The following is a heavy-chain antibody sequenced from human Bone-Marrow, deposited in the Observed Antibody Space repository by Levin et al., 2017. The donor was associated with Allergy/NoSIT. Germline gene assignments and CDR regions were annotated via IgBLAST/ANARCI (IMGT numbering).Heavy chain of an antibody. CDR3: ARVRGDGDYIVDY. CDR2: IWNDGSNK. CDR1: GFTFSNYG. J-gene: IGHJ4*02. V-gene: IGHV3-33*01. Sequence: GESLKISCAASGFTFSNYGMHWVRQAPGKGLEWVAVIWNDGSNKYYADSVKGRFTISRDNSKNTLYLQMNSLRAEDTAVYYCARVRGDGDYIVDYWGQGTLVTVSS. D-gene: IGHD4-17*01.